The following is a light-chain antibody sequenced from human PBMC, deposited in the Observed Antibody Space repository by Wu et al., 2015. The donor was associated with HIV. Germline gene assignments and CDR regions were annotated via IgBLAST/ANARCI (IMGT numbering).Light chain of an antibody. V-gene: IGKV3-20*01. CDR2: DAS. J-gene: IGKJ1*01. CDR1: QSVSGSS. Sequence: EIVLTQSPDTLSLSPGERATLSCRASQSVSGSSLAWFQQKPGQAPRLLIYDASSRAAGIPDRFSGRGSGTDFTFTINRLEPEDFAVYYCQQYGNSPKTFGQGTRVEIK. CDR3: QQYGNSPKT.